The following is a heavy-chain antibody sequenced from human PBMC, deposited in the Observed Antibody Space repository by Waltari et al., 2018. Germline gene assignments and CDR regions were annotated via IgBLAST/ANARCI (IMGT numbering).Heavy chain of an antibody. CDR3: ALNYGDSVGLQVDY. CDR1: GHPFPSSY. Sequence: QVQLVQSGAEVKKPGASVKVSCKASGHPFPSSYMTRVPQAPGQGLEWMGIINPSGGSTSYAQKFQGRVTMTRDTSTSIVYMELSSLRSEDTAVYYCALNYGDSVGLQVDYWGQGTLVTVSS. V-gene: IGHV1-46*01. J-gene: IGHJ4*02. CDR2: INPSGGST. D-gene: IGHD4-17*01.